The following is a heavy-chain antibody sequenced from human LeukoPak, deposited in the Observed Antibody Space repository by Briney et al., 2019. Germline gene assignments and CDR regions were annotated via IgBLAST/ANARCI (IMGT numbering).Heavy chain of an antibody. Sequence: SETLSLTCAVSVYSTSRGYYGGWFRQPPGKGLDGFARTYHSGSTSYDTSHKSRVTISVDTSKDQFSLKLSSVTAADTAVYYCARVGGIAVAGTSYDFDYWGQGTLVTVSS. J-gene: IGHJ4*02. CDR2: TYHSGST. D-gene: IGHD6-19*01. V-gene: IGHV4-38-2*01. CDR3: ARVGGIAVAGTSYDFDY. CDR1: VYSTSRGYY.